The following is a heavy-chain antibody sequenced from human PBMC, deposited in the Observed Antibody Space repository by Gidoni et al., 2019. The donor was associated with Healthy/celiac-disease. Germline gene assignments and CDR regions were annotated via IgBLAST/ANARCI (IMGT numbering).Heavy chain of an antibody. CDR3: ARGFWLRGHFWSGYEYYYGMDV. V-gene: IGHV4-34*01. CDR1: GGSFSGYY. CDR2: INHSGST. Sequence: QVQLQQRGAGLLKPSEALSLTCAVYGGSFSGYYWSWIRQPPGKGLEWIGEINHSGSTNYNPSLKSRVTISVDTSKNQFSLKLSSVTAADTAVYYCARGFWLRGHFWSGYEYYYGMDVWGQGTTVTVSS. D-gene: IGHD3-3*02. J-gene: IGHJ6*02.